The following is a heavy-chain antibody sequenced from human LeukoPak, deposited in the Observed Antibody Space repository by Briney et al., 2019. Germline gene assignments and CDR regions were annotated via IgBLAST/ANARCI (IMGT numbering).Heavy chain of an antibody. V-gene: IGHV3-48*03. CDR2: ISSSGSTI. CDR3: ARVHTSRRDDY. J-gene: IGHJ4*02. Sequence: PGGSLRLSCAASGFTFSSYEMNWVRQAPGKGPEWVSYISSSGSTIYYADSVKGRFTISRDNAKNSLYLQMNSLRAEDTAVYYCARVHTSRRDDYWGQGTLVTVSS. CDR1: GFTFSSYE. D-gene: IGHD2-21*01.